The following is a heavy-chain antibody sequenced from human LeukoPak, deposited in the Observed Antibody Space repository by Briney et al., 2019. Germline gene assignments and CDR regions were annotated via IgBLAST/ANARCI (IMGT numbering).Heavy chain of an antibody. CDR2: IGGSGGT. CDR3: AKDGPSSSGYFDY. CDR1: GFTFRSYA. Sequence: PGGSPRLSCTGSGFTFRSYALSWVRQAPGTGLEWVSAIGGSGGTYYADSVKGRFTISRDNSKNTLYLQMNSLRAEDTAVYYCAKDGPSSSGYFDYWGQGTLVTVSS. D-gene: IGHD2-15*01. J-gene: IGHJ4*02. V-gene: IGHV3-23*01.